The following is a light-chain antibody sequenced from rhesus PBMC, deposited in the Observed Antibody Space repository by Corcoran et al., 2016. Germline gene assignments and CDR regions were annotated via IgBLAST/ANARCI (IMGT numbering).Light chain of an antibody. CDR1: QGISSY. V-gene: IGKV1-25*01. Sequence: DIQMTQSPSSLSASVGDTVTITCRASQGISSYLAWYQQKPGKAPKLLLYKAATLQSGVPSRFSGSGSGTDFTLTISSLQPEDFATYYCQQYKNYPRTFGQGTKVEIK. CDR2: KAA. J-gene: IGKJ1*01. CDR3: QQYKNYPRT.